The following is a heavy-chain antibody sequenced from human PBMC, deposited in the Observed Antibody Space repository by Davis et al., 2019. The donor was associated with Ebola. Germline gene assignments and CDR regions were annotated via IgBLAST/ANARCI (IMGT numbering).Heavy chain of an antibody. V-gene: IGHV1-69*13. Sequence: SVKVSCRASGGTFSSYAISWVRQAPGQGLEWMGGIIPIFGTANYAQKFQGRVTITADESTSTAYMELSSLRSEDTAVYYCARGSDRTLSFGYFDYWGQGTLVTVSS. CDR3: ARGSDRTLSFGYFDY. CDR1: GGTFSSYA. J-gene: IGHJ4*02. D-gene: IGHD3-16*01. CDR2: IIPIFGTA.